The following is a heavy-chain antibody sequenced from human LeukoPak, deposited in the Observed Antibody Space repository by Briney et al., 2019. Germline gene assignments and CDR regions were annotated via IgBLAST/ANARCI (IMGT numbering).Heavy chain of an antibody. Sequence: SVKVSCKASGGTFSSYAISWLRQAPGQGLEWMGRIIPIFGTANYAQKFQGRVTITTDESTSTAYMELSSLRSEDTAVYYCARDQVMVVTPDRFYFDYWGQGTLVTVSS. D-gene: IGHD4-23*01. V-gene: IGHV1-69*05. CDR3: ARDQVMVVTPDRFYFDY. CDR2: IIPIFGTA. J-gene: IGHJ4*02. CDR1: GGTFSSYA.